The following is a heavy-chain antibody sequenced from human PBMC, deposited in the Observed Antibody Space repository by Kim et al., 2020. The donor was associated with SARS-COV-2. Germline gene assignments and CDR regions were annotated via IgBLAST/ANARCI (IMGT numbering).Heavy chain of an antibody. CDR2: WKSGSI. V-gene: IGHV3-9*01. Sequence: WKSGSIGYADSWKGRFTISRDNAKNSLYLQMNSLRAEDTALYYCAKDAAPWGQGTLVTVSS. J-gene: IGHJ5*02. CDR3: AKDAAP.